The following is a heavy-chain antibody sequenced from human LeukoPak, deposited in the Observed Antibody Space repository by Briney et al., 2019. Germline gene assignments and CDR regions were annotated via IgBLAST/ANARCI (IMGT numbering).Heavy chain of an antibody. Sequence: GTSLRLSCAASGFIFSSYGMDWVRQAPGKGLEWVAAVSYDGNNEHYAASVKGRFTISRDNSKNTLFLQVNSLRPEDTAVYYCARGTATTDFDFWGQGTLVIVFS. CDR2: VSYDGNNE. CDR1: GFIFSSYG. CDR3: ARGTATTDFDF. D-gene: IGHD1-14*01. J-gene: IGHJ4*02. V-gene: IGHV3-30*03.